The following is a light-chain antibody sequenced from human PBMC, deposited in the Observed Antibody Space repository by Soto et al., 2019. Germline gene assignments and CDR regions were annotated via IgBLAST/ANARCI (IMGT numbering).Light chain of an antibody. CDR2: AAS. V-gene: IGKV1-39*01. J-gene: IGKJ4*01. CDR3: QQSNSSPPT. CDR1: QSITNY. Sequence: DIVMTQSPDSLSASVGDRVTITCRASQSITNYLNWYQHKPGQAPNLLIYAASTLQAGVPSRFRGSGSGTDFTLTISSLQPEDFATYFCQQSNSSPPTFGGGTKVDIK.